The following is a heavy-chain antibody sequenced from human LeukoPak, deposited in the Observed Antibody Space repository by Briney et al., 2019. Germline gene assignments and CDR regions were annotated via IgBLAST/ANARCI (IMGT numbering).Heavy chain of an antibody. Sequence: GRSLRLSCAASGFTFSSYAMHWVRQAPGKGLEWVAVISYDGSNKYYADSVKGRFTISRDNSKNTLYLQMNGLRAEDTAIYYCAKRHCSGDSCYFDYWGQGTLVTVSS. D-gene: IGHD2-15*01. CDR1: GFTFSSYA. V-gene: IGHV3-30*07. J-gene: IGHJ4*02. CDR2: ISYDGSNK. CDR3: AKRHCSGDSCYFDY.